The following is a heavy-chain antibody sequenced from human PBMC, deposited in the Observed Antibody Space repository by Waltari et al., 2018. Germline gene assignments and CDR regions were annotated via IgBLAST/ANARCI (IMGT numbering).Heavy chain of an antibody. CDR1: GYTFPSYD. CDR2: MNPNSGNT. J-gene: IGHJ5*02. V-gene: IGHV1-8*03. CDR3: ARGHNSGSYWGNWFDP. Sequence: QVQLVQSGAEVKKPGASVKVSCKASGYTFPSYDINWVRQATGQGLEWMGWMNPNSGNTGYAQKFQGRVTITRNTSISTAYMELSSLRSEDTAVYYCARGHNSGSYWGNWFDPWGQGTLVTVSS. D-gene: IGHD1-26*01.